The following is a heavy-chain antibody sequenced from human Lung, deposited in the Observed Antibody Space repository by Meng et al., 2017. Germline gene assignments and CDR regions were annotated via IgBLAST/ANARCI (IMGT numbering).Heavy chain of an antibody. CDR2: INPKSGDT. D-gene: IGHD6-13*01. CDR1: GYTFPHYW. Sequence: GRSVAAGGKVKKPGASVKVSCNASGYTFPHYWLHWVRRAPGQGLEWMGRINPKSGDTHYAQRFQGRVTMTGDTSISTAYMELSGLRSDDTAMYYCARDEDISAAGKLFGDYWGQGTLVTVSS. V-gene: IGHV1-2*06. J-gene: IGHJ4*02. CDR3: ARDEDISAAGKLFGDY.